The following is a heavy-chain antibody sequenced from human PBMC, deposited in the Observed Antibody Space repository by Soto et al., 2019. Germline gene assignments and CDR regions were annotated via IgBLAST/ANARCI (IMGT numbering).Heavy chain of an antibody. D-gene: IGHD6-19*01. Sequence: ESGGGVVQPGESLRLSCAASGFAFNYYPMHWVRQTPGKGLEWVAVISFDGSNKYYADSVKGRFTIARDNSKSMWYLQMNSVRPEDAPVYYCARLPGALVAVLYIYPLDGREPLSDVDVWGHGTTVSVSS. CDR1: GFAFNYYP. J-gene: IGHJ6*02. CDR2: ISFDGSNK. CDR3: ARLPGALVAVLYIYPLDGREPLSDVDV. V-gene: IGHV3-30-3*01.